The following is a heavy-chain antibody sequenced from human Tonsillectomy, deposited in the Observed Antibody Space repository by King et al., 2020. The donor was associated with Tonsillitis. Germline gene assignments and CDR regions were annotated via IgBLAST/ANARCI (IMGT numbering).Heavy chain of an antibody. CDR3: ARASTEGGNYDY. Sequence: VQLQESGPGLVKPSETLSLTCTVSGGSISTYNWSWIRQPPGKGLEWIGYIFYSGGTSYNPSLRSRVTISVDTSKNQFSLKLSSVTAADTAVYYCARASTEGGNYDYWGQGTLVTVSS. V-gene: IGHV4-59*01. J-gene: IGHJ4*02. CDR2: IFYSGGT. D-gene: IGHD2-15*01. CDR1: GGSISTYN.